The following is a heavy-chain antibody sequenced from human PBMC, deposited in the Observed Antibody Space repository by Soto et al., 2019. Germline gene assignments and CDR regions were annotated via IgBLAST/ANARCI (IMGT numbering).Heavy chain of an antibody. CDR3: ARVSLGYCSGGSCYDDAFDI. V-gene: IGHV3-21*01. Sequence: GGSLRLSCAASGFTFSSYSMNWVRQAPGKGLEWVSSISSSSSYIYYADSVKGRFTISRDNAKNSLSLQMNSLRAEDTAVYYCARVSLGYCSGGSCYDDAFDIWGQGTMVTVSS. CDR2: ISSSSSYI. CDR1: GFTFSSYS. D-gene: IGHD2-15*01. J-gene: IGHJ3*02.